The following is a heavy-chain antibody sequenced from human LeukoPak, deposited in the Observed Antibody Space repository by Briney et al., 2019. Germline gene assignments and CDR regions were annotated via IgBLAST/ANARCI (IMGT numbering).Heavy chain of an antibody. Sequence: PGGSLRLSCAASGFTFSSYWMSWVRQAPGKGLEGVAVISYDGSNKYYADSVKGRFTISRDNSKNTLYLQMNSLRAEDTAVYYCAKTGYYDFWSGYYDYWGQGTLVTVSS. CDR1: GFTFSSYW. V-gene: IGHV3-30*18. D-gene: IGHD3-3*01. CDR3: AKTGYYDFWSGYYDY. CDR2: ISYDGSNK. J-gene: IGHJ4*02.